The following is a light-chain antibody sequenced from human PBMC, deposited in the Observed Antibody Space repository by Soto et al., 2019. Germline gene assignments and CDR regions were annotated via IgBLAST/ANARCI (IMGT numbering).Light chain of an antibody. CDR2: EVT. Sequence: QSVLTQPPSVSGSPGQSVTISCTGKSSDVGKYDRVSWYQQPPGTAPKLIIDEVTNRPSGVPARFSGSKSGNTASLTISGLQSEDEADYYCSSYTSTSRDVFGAGTKLTVL. J-gene: IGLJ1*01. V-gene: IGLV2-18*02. CDR1: SSDVGKYDR. CDR3: SSYTSTSRDV.